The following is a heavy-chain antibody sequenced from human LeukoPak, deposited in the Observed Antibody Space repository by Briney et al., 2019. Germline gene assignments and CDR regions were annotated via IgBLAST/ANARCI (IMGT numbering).Heavy chain of an antibody. CDR2: ISAYNGNT. J-gene: IGHJ5*02. Sequence: GASVKVSCKASGYTFSIYGFSWVRQAPGQGLEWMGWISAYNGNTNYAQKFQGRVTMTRDTSISTAYMELSRLRSDDTAVYYCARAPYKYDYVWGSYRPNWFDPWGQGTLVTVSS. CDR3: ARAPYKYDYVWGSYRPNWFDP. D-gene: IGHD3-16*02. V-gene: IGHV1-18*01. CDR1: GYTFSIYG.